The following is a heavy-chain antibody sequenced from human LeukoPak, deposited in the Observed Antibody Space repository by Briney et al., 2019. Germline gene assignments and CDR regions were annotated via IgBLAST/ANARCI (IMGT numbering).Heavy chain of an antibody. V-gene: IGHV1-18*01. Sequence: ASVKVSCKASGYTFTSYGITWVRQAPGEGLEWMGWISVYNDKTNYAQKLQGRVTMTTETSTSTAYMELRSLRSDDTAVYYCAREVSSGYEVSYYYYYMDAWGKGTTVTVSS. J-gene: IGHJ6*03. CDR2: ISVYNDKT. CDR3: AREVSSGYEVSYYYYYMDA. CDR1: GYTFTSYG. D-gene: IGHD5-12*01.